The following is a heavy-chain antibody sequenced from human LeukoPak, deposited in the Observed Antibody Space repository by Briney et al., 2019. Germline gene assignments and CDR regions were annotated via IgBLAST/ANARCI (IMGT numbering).Heavy chain of an antibody. D-gene: IGHD1-1*01. J-gene: IGHJ4*02. V-gene: IGHV3-48*01. CDR3: ARDPFTGY. CDR1: GFTFSTYS. CDR2: ITSTSGLI. Sequence: PGGSLRLSCAASGFTFSTYSMNWVRQAPGKGLEWISYITSTSGLIYYADSVRGRFTISRDNAKSSLYLQMNSLRAEDTAVYYCARDPFTGYWGQGTLVTVSS.